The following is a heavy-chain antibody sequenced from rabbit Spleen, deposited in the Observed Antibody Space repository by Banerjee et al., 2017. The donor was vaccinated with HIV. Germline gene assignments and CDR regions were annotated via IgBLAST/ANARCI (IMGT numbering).Heavy chain of an antibody. CDR2: IDTGNSNT. CDR3: ARRDVYGGDGYAAFNL. CDR1: GFSLSNNYL. J-gene: IGHJ4*01. Sequence: QSLEESGGGLVQPGGSLTLSCKASGFSLSNNYLMCWVRQAPGKGLEWIACIDTGNSNTYYASWAKGRFTISKTSSTVDLQMTSLTGADTATYFCARRDVYGGDGYAAFNLWGPGTLVTVS. D-gene: IGHD6-1*01. V-gene: IGHV1S40*01.